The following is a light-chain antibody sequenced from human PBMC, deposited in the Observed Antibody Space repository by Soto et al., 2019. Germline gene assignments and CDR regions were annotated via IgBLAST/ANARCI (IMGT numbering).Light chain of an antibody. V-gene: IGLV2-14*03. Sequence: QSALTQPASVSGSPGQSITISCTGTSSDVGGSNYVSWYQQHPGKAPKLMIYDVSNRPSGVSNRFSGSKSGNTASLPISGLQAEDEGDYYCGSYSSSSTLYVFGTGTKLTVL. CDR3: GSYSSSSTLYV. CDR2: DVS. CDR1: SSDVGGSNY. J-gene: IGLJ1*01.